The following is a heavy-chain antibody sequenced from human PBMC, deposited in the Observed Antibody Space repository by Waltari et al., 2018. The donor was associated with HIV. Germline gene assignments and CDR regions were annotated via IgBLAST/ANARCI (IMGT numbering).Heavy chain of an antibody. CDR3: TKAVAGFYYFDY. D-gene: IGHD6-19*01. CDR1: GCRFGGSS. Sequence: EVHLVQSGGVLVQPGRSLSLSCAASGCRFGGSSMSWVRQATGKGLEWVGFIRSKTYGGTTEYAASVKGRFTISRDDSKSIAYLQMNSLKTEDTAVYYCTKAVAGFYYFDYWGQGTQVTVSS. V-gene: IGHV3-49*04. J-gene: IGHJ4*02. CDR2: IRSKTYGGTT.